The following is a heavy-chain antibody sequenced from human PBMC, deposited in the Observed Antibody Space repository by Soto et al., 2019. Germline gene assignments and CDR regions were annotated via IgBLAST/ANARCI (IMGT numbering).Heavy chain of an antibody. CDR1: GFTFSSYA. D-gene: IGHD4-4*01. Sequence: QVQLVESGGGVVQPGRSLRLSCAASGFTFSSYAMHWVRQAPGKGLEWVAVISYDGSNKYYADSVKGRFTISRDNSKNTLYLQMNSLRAEDTAVYYCARDGYSNYIYWGQGTLVNVSS. V-gene: IGHV3-30-3*01. J-gene: IGHJ4*02. CDR3: ARDGYSNYIY. CDR2: ISYDGSNK.